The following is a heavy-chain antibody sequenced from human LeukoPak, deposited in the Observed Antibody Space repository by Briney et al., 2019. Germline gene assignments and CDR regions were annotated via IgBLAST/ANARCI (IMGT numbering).Heavy chain of an antibody. Sequence: SETLSLTCTVSGDSITRSSYFWGWIRQPPGKGLEWIGSIFYGGSTYYRSSLNSRVTISVDTSKSQFSLRLSSVTAADTAVYYCVRQKGLAADGIDYWGQGTLVTVSS. CDR3: VRQKGLAADGIDY. CDR2: IFYGGST. V-gene: IGHV4-39*01. CDR1: GDSITRSSYF. D-gene: IGHD6-13*01. J-gene: IGHJ4*02.